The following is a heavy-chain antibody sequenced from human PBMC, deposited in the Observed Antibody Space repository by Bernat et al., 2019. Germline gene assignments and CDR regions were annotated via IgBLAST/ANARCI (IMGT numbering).Heavy chain of an antibody. CDR3: ARDRAYNDSSGYVYYYYYGMDG. Sequence: EVQLVESGGGVVRPGGSLRLSCAASGFTFDDYGMRWVRQAPGKGLEWVSGINWNGGSTGYADSVKGRFTISRDNAKNSLYLQMNSLRAEDTALYYCARDRAYNDSSGYVYYYYYGMDGWGQGTTVTVSS. J-gene: IGHJ6*02. V-gene: IGHV3-20*04. D-gene: IGHD3-22*01. CDR1: GFTFDDYG. CDR2: INWNGGST.